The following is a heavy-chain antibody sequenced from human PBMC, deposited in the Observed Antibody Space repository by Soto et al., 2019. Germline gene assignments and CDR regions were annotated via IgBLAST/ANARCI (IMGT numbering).Heavy chain of an antibody. V-gene: IGHV3-23*01. CDR3: EKGQEYYYYGMDV. CDR1: GFTFSSYA. J-gene: IGHJ6*02. Sequence: PGGSLRLSCAASGFTFSSYAMSWVRQAPGKGLEWVSAISGSSGSTYYADSVKGRFTISRDNSKNTLYLQMNSLRAEDTAVYYCEKGQEYYYYGMDVWGQGTTVTVSS. CDR2: ISGSSGST.